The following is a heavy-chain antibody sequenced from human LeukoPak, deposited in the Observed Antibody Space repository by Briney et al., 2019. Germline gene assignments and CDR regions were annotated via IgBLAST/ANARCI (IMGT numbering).Heavy chain of an antibody. J-gene: IGHJ6*03. CDR2: IDYSGGST. D-gene: IGHD6-13*01. V-gene: IGHV3-23*01. CDR1: GFTLSSYE. Sequence: PGGSLRLSCTASGFTLSSYEMSWIRQAPGKGLEWVSSIDYSGGSTYYADSVKGRFTISRDNSKNTLYLQLNSLRGDDTAVYYCARDLRSVVPPVPQLGGRYYYMDVWGKGTTVTVSS. CDR3: ARDLRSVVPPVPQLGGRYYYMDV.